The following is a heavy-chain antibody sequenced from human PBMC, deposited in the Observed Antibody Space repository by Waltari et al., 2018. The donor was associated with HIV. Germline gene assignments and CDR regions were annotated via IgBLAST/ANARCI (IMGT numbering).Heavy chain of an antibody. CDR2: ISSDGYTK. CDR3: ARDIGGYSSSYVLDV. CDR1: GFTFSSYE. J-gene: IGHJ6*02. D-gene: IGHD2-15*01. Sequence: EVQLVESGGGLVQPGGSLTLSCVAPGFTFSSYEMNWVRQAPGKGLEWILDISSDGYTKNYAESLKGRLTMSRDDAKNALHLHINGLRGEDTAIYYCARDIGGYSSSYVLDVWGQGTMVTVSS. V-gene: IGHV3-48*03.